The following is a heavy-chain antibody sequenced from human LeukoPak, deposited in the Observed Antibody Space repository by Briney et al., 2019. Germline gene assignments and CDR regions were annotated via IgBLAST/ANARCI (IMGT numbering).Heavy chain of an antibody. CDR3: ARDQGLVGATTFSGDY. CDR1: GYTFTGYY. Sequence: ASVKVPCKASGYTFTGYYMHWVRQAPGQGLEWMGWINPNSGGTNYAQKFQGRVTMTRDTSISTAYMELSRLRSDDTAVYYCARDQGLVGATTFSGDYWGQGTLVTVSS. D-gene: IGHD1-26*01. V-gene: IGHV1-2*02. CDR2: INPNSGGT. J-gene: IGHJ4*02.